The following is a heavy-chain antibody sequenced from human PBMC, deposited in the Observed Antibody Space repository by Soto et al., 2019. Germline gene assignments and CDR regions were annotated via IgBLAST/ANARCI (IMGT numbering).Heavy chain of an antibody. D-gene: IGHD2-2*01. CDR2: ISGYNGNT. V-gene: IGHV1-18*01. CDR3: ARDEVPAANWLDR. Sequence: ASVKVSCKASGYIFINYGITWVRQAPGQGLEWMGWISGYNGNTKYADKLQGRVTMTTDTSTTTAYMELRSLRSDDTAVYCCARDEVPAANWLDRWGQGTLVTVSS. J-gene: IGHJ5*02. CDR1: GYIFINYG.